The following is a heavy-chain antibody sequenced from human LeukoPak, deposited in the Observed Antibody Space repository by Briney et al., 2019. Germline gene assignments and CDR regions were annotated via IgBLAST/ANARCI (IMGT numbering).Heavy chain of an antibody. CDR3: VRVRLYYYGSGIYFDY. CDR1: GYTFTGYY. CDR2: INPNSGGT. D-gene: IGHD3-10*01. V-gene: IGHV1-2*02. J-gene: IGHJ4*02. Sequence: ASVTVSCKASGYTFTGYYMHWVRQAPGQGLEWMGWINPNSGGTNYAQKFQGRVTMTRDTSISTAYMELSRLRSDDTAVYYCVRVRLYYYGSGIYFDYWGQGTLVTVSS.